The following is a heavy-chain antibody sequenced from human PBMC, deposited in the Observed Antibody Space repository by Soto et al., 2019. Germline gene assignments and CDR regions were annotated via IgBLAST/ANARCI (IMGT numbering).Heavy chain of an antibody. CDR3: ARGRKGAIFGVLHRYFDD. J-gene: IGHJ4*02. V-gene: IGHV4-34*01. CDR2: INHSGST. CDR1: GGSFSGYY. Sequence: SETLSLTCAVYGGSFSGYYWSWIRQPPGKGLEWIGEINHSGSTNYNLSLKSRVTISVDTSKNQFSLKLSSVTAADTAVYYCARGRKGAIFGVLHRYFDDWGQGTLVTVSS. D-gene: IGHD3-3*01.